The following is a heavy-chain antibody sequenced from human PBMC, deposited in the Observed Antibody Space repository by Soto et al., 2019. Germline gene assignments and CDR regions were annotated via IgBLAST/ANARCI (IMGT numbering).Heavy chain of an antibody. CDR1: GGTFSSYT. CDR2: IIPILGIA. J-gene: IGHJ3*02. D-gene: IGHD2-15*01. CDR3: ASDNCSGGSCYFAAFDI. V-gene: IGHV1-69*02. Sequence: QVQLVQSGAEVKKPGSSVKVSCKASGGTFSSYTISWVRQAPGQGLEWMGRIIPILGIANYAQKFQGRVTITADKSTSTAYMELSSLRSEDTAVYCCASDNCSGGSCYFAAFDIWGQGTMVTVSS.